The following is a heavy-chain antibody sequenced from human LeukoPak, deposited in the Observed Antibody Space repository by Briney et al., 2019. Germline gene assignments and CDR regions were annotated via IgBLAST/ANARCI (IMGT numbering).Heavy chain of an antibody. J-gene: IGHJ4*02. CDR3: TAHTYSGGY. Sequence: GGSLRLSCGDSGSNFTKAWMSWVRQAPGKGLEWVGRIKSETDGGTIDYAASVKGRFTISRDDSKNTVYLQMTSLETEDTAMYYCTAHTYSGGYWGQGTLVTVSS. CDR2: IKSETDGGTI. D-gene: IGHD4-11*01. V-gene: IGHV3-15*01. CDR1: GSNFTKAW.